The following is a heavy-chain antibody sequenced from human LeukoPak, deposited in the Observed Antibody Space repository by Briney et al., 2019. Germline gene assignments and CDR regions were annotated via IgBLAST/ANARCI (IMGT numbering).Heavy chain of an antibody. CDR3: ARVSGTYGMDV. Sequence: GSLRLSCAASGFTFSSYWMHWVRQAPGKGLVWVSRITSDGTSTRNADAVKGRFTISRDNAKNMLYLQMNSLSAEDTAVYYCARVSGTYGMDVWGQGTTVTVSS. V-gene: IGHV3-74*01. CDR1: GFTFSSYW. J-gene: IGHJ6*02. CDR2: ITSDGTST. D-gene: IGHD3-10*01.